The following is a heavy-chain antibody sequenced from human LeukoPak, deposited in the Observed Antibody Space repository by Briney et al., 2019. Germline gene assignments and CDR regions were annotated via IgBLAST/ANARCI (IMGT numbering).Heavy chain of an antibody. CDR1: GFTFSSYA. CDR2: ISGGNFNT. CDR3: AKAPTYNYDSGTYYKD. Sequence: GGSLRLSCAASGFTFSSYAMSWVRQAPGKGLEWVSAISGGNFNTYYADSVKGRFTISRDNSKNTVYLQTNSLRAEDTAAYYCAKAPTYNYDSGTYYKDWGQGTLVTVSS. J-gene: IGHJ4*02. V-gene: IGHV3-23*01. D-gene: IGHD3-10*01.